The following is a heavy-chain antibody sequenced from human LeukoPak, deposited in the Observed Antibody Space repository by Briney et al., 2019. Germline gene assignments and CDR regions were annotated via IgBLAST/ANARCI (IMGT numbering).Heavy chain of an antibody. CDR2: ISSISTYI. CDR1: GFTFSGYS. D-gene: IGHD3-22*01. J-gene: IGHJ4*02. V-gene: IGHV3-21*01. CDR3: ARDPDSSGYCDY. Sequence: GGSLRLSCAASGFTFSGYSMHWVRRAPGKGLEWVSSISSISTYIYYTDSVKGRFSISRDNAKNSLYLQMNSLRAEDTAVYYCARDPDSSGYCDYWGRGTLVTVSS.